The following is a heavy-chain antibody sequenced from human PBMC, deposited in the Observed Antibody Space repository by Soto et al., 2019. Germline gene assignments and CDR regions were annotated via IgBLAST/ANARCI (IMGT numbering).Heavy chain of an antibody. D-gene: IGHD3-16*01. CDR3: ARGFDYRWVY. J-gene: IGHJ4*02. CDR1: GGSINTDYW. V-gene: IGHV4-4*02. CDR2: IHHSVGT. Sequence: SETLSLTCAVSGGSINTDYWWSWARQSPGKGLEWIGEIHHSVGTNYIQSLKSRVTMSLDKSNNQLSLKLSSVTAADTAVYHCARGFDYRWVYWGPGTLVTVSS.